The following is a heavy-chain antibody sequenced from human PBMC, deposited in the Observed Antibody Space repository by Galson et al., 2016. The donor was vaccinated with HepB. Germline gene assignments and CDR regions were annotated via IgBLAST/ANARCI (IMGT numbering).Heavy chain of an antibody. CDR2: MYYSGST. CDR3: ARRGLSPLFDD. V-gene: IGHV4-31*03. CDR1: GGSISSGGYY. D-gene: IGHD3-10*01. Sequence: TLSLTCTVSGGSISSGGYYWSWIRQHPGKGLKWIGYMYYSGSTYYNPSLKSRVAISLDTSKNQFSLKLSSVTAADTAVYYCARRGLSPLFDDRGQGTLVTVSS. J-gene: IGHJ4*02.